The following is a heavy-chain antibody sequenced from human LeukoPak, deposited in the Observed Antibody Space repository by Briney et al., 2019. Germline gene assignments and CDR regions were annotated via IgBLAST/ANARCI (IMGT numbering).Heavy chain of an antibody. CDR2: IYYSGST. CDR3: ARGREGSYGLNFDY. CDR1: GGSISSSTYY. J-gene: IGHJ4*02. V-gene: IGHV4-39*07. Sequence: SETLSLTCTVSGGSISSSTYYWGWIRQPPGKGLEWIGTIYYSGSTYYNPSLQSRVTISVDTSKNQFSLKLSSVTAADTAVYYCARGREGSYGLNFDYWGQGTLVTVSS. D-gene: IGHD5-18*01.